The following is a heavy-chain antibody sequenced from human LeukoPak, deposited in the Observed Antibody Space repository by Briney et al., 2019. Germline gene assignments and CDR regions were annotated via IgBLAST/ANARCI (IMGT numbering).Heavy chain of an antibody. Sequence: SETLSLTCTVSGGSISTYYWSLIRQPAGRGLEWIGRIYASGNTNYNPSLKSRVTMSLDTSKNQFSLRLTSVTAADTAVYYCAREYSSSSGKNAFDVWGQGTMVTVSS. V-gene: IGHV4-4*07. CDR3: AREYSSSSGKNAFDV. CDR1: GGSISTYY. D-gene: IGHD6-6*01. CDR2: IYASGNT. J-gene: IGHJ3*01.